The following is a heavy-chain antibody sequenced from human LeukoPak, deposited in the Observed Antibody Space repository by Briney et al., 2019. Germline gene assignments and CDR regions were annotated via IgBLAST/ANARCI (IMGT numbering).Heavy chain of an antibody. Sequence: NTSETLSLTCTVSGGSISSYYWSWIRQPPGKGLEWIGYIYYSGSTNYNPSLKSRVTISVDTSKNQFSLKLSPVTAVDTAVYYCARLHDGYRYGADYWGQGTLVTAS. CDR1: GGSISSYY. CDR3: ARLHDGYRYGADY. V-gene: IGHV4-59*08. D-gene: IGHD5-18*01. J-gene: IGHJ4*02. CDR2: IYYSGST.